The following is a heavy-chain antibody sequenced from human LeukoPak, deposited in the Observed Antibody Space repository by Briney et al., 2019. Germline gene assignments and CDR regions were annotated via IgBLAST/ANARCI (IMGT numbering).Heavy chain of an antibody. CDR3: ARGRLNRVTMVRGVTFDP. D-gene: IGHD3-10*01. CDR2: IYHSGST. V-gene: IGHV4-38-2*02. J-gene: IGHJ5*02. Sequence: SETLSLTCTVSGYSISSGYYWGWIRQPPGKGLEWIGSIYHSGSTYYNPSLKSRVTISVDTSKNQFSLKLSSVTAADTAVYYCARGRLNRVTMVRGVTFDPWGQGTLVTVSS. CDR1: GYSISSGYY.